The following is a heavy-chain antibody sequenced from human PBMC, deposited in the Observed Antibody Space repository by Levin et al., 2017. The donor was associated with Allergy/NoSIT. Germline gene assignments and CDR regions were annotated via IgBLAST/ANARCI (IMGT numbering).Heavy chain of an antibody. D-gene: IGHD2-15*01. Sequence: PGGSLRLSCAASGFFFSSCDMNWFRQAPGKGPEWVANVKYDGTYTAYADSVKGRFTISRDNAKNTLDLLLTSVRVDDTAIYYCARDPNWSGGEWGQGTLVTVSS. V-gene: IGHV3-74*03. CDR3: ARDPNWSGGE. CDR2: VKYDGTYT. J-gene: IGHJ4*02. CDR1: GFFFSSCD.